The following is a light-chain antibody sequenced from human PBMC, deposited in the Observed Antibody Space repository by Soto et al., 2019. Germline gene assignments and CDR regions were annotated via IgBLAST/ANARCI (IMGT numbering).Light chain of an antibody. J-gene: IGLJ1*01. Sequence: QSVLAQPRSVSGSPGQSVTISCTGTSSDFGGYNYVSWYQHHPGKAPKLMIYDVSGRPSGVPDRFSGSKSGNTASLTISGLQAEDEADYYCQSYDSSLTPYVFGTGTKV. CDR2: DVS. CDR3: QSYDSSLTPYV. V-gene: IGLV2-11*01. CDR1: SSDFGGYNY.